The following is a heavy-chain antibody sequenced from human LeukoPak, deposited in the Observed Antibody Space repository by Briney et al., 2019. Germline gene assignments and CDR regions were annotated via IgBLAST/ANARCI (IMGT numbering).Heavy chain of an antibody. CDR2: ISISGDKT. D-gene: IGHD4-17*01. J-gene: IGHJ4*02. CDR3: AKEIRPNDY. V-gene: IGHV3-23*01. CDR1: GFTFRSHA. Sequence: GGSLRLSCAASGFTFRSHAMTWVRQAPGKGLEWVSAISISGDKTYYTDSVKGRFTISRDNSKNTVYLQKNSLRPDDTAVYYCAKEIRPNDYWGQGTLVTVSS.